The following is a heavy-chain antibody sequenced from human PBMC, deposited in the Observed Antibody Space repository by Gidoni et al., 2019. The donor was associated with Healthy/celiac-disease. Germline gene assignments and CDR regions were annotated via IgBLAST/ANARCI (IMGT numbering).Heavy chain of an antibody. Sequence: QMQLVQSGPEVKKPGTSVKVSCKALGFTFSSPAVQWARQARGQRLEWIGWIVVGSGNTNYAQKFQERVTITRDMSTSTAYMELSSLRSEDTAVYYCAADYLVSGYSNYWGQGTLVTVSS. V-gene: IGHV1-58*01. J-gene: IGHJ4*02. CDR3: AADYLVSGYSNY. CDR1: GFTFSSPA. CDR2: IVVGSGNT. D-gene: IGHD3-22*01.